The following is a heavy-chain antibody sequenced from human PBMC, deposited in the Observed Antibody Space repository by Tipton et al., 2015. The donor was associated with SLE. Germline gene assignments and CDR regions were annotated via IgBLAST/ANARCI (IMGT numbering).Heavy chain of an antibody. CDR3: ARGREYQLLYCAFDI. V-gene: IGHV4-39*07. Sequence: TLSLTCTVSGGSISSSSYYWGWIRQPPGKGLERIGSIYYSGSTYYNPSLKSRVTISVDTSKNQFSLKLSSVTAADTAVYYCARGREYQLLYCAFDIWGQGTMVTVSS. D-gene: IGHD2-2*02. CDR2: IYYSGST. J-gene: IGHJ3*02. CDR1: GGSISSSSYY.